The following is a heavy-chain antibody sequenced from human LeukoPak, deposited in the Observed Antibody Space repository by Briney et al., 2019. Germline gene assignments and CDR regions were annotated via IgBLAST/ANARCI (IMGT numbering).Heavy chain of an antibody. J-gene: IGHJ3*02. CDR3: ARDLATAATADRAFDI. D-gene: IGHD6-13*01. CDR2: IYYSGST. V-gene: IGHV4-59*01. CDR1: GGSISSYY. Sequence: SETLSLTCTVSGGSISSYYWSWVRQPPGKGLGWIGYIYYSGSTNYNPSLKNRVTISVDTSKNQFSLKLSSVTAADTAVYYCARDLATAATADRAFDIWGQGTMVTVSS.